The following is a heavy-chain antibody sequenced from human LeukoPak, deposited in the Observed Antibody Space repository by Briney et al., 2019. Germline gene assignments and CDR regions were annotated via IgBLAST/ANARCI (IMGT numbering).Heavy chain of an antibody. CDR3: ARAVDTAMVGYFDY. CDR2: IYPGDSDT. V-gene: IGHV5-51*01. CDR1: GYTFTSYW. Sequence: AGESLKISCKGSGYTFTSYWIGWVRQMPGKGLEWMGIIYPGDSDTRYSPSFQGQVTISADKSISTAYLQWSSLKASDTAMYYCARAVDTAMVGYFDYWGQGTLVTVSS. J-gene: IGHJ4*02. D-gene: IGHD5-18*01.